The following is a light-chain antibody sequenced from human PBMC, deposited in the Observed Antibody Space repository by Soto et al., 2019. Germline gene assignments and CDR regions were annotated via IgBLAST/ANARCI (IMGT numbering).Light chain of an antibody. CDR2: DAS. Sequence: DIVMTQSPDSLAVSLGERATMNCKCSRSVLYKSNNKNHLAWYQQKPGQAPRLLIYDASNRVTGIPARFSGSGSGTDFTLTISSVEPEDFAVYYCQQRVDWLTFGGGTKLEIK. V-gene: IGKV4-1*01. J-gene: IGKJ4*01. CDR3: QQRVDWLT. CDR1: RSVLYKSNNKNH.